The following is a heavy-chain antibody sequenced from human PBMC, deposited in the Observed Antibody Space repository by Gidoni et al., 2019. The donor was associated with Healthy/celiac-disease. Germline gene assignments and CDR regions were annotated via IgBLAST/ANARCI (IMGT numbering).Heavy chain of an antibody. V-gene: IGHV4-59*08. D-gene: IGHD5-18*01. J-gene: IGHJ4*02. Sequence: QVQLQESGPGLVKPSETLSLTCTVSGGSISSYYWSWIRQPPGKGLEWIGYIYYSGSTNYNPSLKSRVTISVDTSKNQFSLKLSSVTAADTAVYYCARQTYGYSYGYSVDWGQGTLVTVSS. CDR3: ARQTYGYSYGYSVD. CDR2: IYYSGST. CDR1: GGSISSYY.